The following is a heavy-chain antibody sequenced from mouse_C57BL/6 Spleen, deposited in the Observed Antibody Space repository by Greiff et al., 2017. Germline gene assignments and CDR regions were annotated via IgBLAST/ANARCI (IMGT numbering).Heavy chain of an antibody. D-gene: IGHD1-1*01. CDR2: INPNNGGT. CDR1: GYTFTDYN. J-gene: IGHJ2*01. Sequence: EVQLQQSGPELVKPGASVKMSCKASGYTFTDYNMHWVKQSHGKSLEWIGYINPNNGGTSYNQKFKGKGTFTVNKSSSTAYMELRSLTAEDSAVYYCARGFITTVAPLYWGQGTTLTVSS. CDR3: ARGFITTVAPLY. V-gene: IGHV1-22*01.